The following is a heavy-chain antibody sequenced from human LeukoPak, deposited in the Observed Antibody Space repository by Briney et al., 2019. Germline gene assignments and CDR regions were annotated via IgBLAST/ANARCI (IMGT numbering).Heavy chain of an antibody. CDR3: ARGTAPTYYYYYYYMDV. Sequence: SVKVSCKGSGGTFSSYAISWVRQAPGQGLEWMGGIISIFGTANYAQKFQGRVTITADESTSTAYMELSSLRSEDTAVYYCARGTAPTYYYYYYYMDVWGKGTTVTVSS. CDR2: IISIFGTA. D-gene: IGHD2-21*02. J-gene: IGHJ6*03. CDR1: GGTFSSYA. V-gene: IGHV1-69*01.